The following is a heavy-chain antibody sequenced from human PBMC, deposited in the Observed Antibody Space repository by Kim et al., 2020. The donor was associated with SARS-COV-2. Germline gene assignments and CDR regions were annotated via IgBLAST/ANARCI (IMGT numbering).Heavy chain of an antibody. Sequence: GGSLRLSCAASGFTFSNAWMSWVRQAPGKGLEWVGRIKSKTDGGTTDYAAPVKGRFTISRDDSKNTLYLQMNSLKTEDTAVYYCTTDGTYYDILTGYYSSDYWGQGTLVTVSS. D-gene: IGHD3-9*01. V-gene: IGHV3-15*01. CDR3: TTDGTYYDILTGYYSSDY. CDR2: IKSKTDGGTT. CDR1: GFTFSNAW. J-gene: IGHJ4*02.